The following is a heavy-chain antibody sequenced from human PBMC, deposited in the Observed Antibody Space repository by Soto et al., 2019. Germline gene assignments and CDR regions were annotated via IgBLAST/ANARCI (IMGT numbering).Heavy chain of an antibody. CDR1: GFTFSDYY. CDR3: ARGHHGMDV. CDR2: ISSHKGTI. V-gene: IGHV3-11*01. J-gene: IGHJ6*02. Sequence: QVQLVESGETLVKPGGSLRLSCVVSGFTFSDYYMSWIRQAPGKGLEWISYISSHKGTIYYADSVKGRFTISRDYARNILYLQMSGLRAEDTAVYYCARGHHGMDVWGQGTTVTVSS.